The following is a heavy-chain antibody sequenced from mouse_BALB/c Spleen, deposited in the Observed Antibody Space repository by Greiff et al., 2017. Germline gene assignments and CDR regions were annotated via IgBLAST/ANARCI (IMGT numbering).Heavy chain of an antibody. J-gene: IGHJ2*01. CDR2: ISSGGGNT. V-gene: IGHV5-9*03. Sequence: EVQRVESGGGLVKPGGSLKLSCAASGFTFSSYTMSWVRQTPEKRLEWVATISSGGGNTYYPDSVKGRFTISRDNAKNNLYLQMSSLRSEDTALYYCARFGYPYYFDYWGQGTTLTVSS. CDR3: ARFGYPYYFDY. CDR1: GFTFSSYT. D-gene: IGHD2-2*01.